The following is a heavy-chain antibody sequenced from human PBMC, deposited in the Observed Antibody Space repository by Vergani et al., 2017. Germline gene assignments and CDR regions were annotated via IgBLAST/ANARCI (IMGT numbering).Heavy chain of an antibody. D-gene: IGHD3-22*01. Sequence: QVSLVESGGGVVQPGRSLTLTCSASGFGFKNFAMHWVRQAPGKGLEWVATISKDGTHDYYEPSVRGRFAVSRDNFKNTMYLQMDRLTTDDTAVYFCARDGTGIFVSSSDYSHLLYYWVQGMLVTVSS. CDR1: GFGFKNFA. CDR2: ISKDGTHD. V-gene: IGHV3-30*03. J-gene: IGHJ4*02. CDR3: ARDGTGIFVSSSDYSHLLYY.